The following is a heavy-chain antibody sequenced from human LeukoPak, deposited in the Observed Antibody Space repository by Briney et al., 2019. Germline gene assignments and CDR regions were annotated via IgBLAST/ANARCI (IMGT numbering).Heavy chain of an antibody. D-gene: IGHD3-22*01. CDR2: IYTSGST. CDR1: GGSISSYY. J-gene: IGHJ5*02. CDR3: ARGAPTMIVVVITTSDWFDP. V-gene: IGHV4-4*07. Sequence: SETLSLTCTVSGGSISSYYWSWIRQPAGKGLEWIGRIYTSGSTNYNPSLKSRVTMSVDTSKNQFSLKLSSVTAADTAVYYCARGAPTMIVVVITTSDWFDPWGQGTLVTVSS.